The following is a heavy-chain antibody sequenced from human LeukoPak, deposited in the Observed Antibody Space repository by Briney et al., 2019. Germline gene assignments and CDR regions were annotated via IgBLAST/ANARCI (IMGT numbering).Heavy chain of an antibody. Sequence: ASVKVSCKASAYTFTGYYMRWVRQAPGQGLEWMGWINPNSGGTNYAQKFQGRVTMTRDTSISTAYMELSRLRSDDTAVYYCARGGYYDSSGYSYPYYFDYWGQGTLVTVSS. CDR1: AYTFTGYY. J-gene: IGHJ4*02. CDR3: ARGGYYDSSGYSYPYYFDY. CDR2: INPNSGGT. D-gene: IGHD3-22*01. V-gene: IGHV1-2*02.